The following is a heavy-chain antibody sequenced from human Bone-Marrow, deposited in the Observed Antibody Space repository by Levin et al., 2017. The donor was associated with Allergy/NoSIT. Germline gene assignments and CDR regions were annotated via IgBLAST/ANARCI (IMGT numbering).Heavy chain of an antibody. CDR2: IRKKANSYTT. Sequence: GESLKISCAASGFTFSDHYMDWVRQAPGKGLEWVGRIRKKANSYTTEYAASVKGRFTISRDDSKNSLYLQMNSLKTADTAVYYCARGYCTGGAVGGGCYAGDYWGQGTLVTVSS. CDR1: GFTFSDHY. CDR3: ARGYCTGGAVGGGCYAGDY. V-gene: IGHV3-72*01. D-gene: IGHD2-8*02. J-gene: IGHJ4*02.